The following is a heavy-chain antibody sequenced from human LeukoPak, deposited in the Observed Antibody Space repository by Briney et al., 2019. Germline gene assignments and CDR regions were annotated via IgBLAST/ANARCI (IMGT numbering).Heavy chain of an antibody. J-gene: IGHJ4*02. CDR3: ARDASIAVAGTPFRYFDY. Sequence: ASVTVSCKASGGTFSSYTISWVRQAPGQGLEWMGRIIPILGIANYAQKFQGRVTIAADKSTSTAYMELSSLRSEDTAVYYCARDASIAVAGTPFRYFDYWGQGTLVTVSS. D-gene: IGHD6-19*01. CDR2: IIPILGIA. V-gene: IGHV1-69*04. CDR1: GGTFSSYT.